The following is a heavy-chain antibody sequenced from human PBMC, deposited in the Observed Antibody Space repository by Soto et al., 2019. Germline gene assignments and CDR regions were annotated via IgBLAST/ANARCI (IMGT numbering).Heavy chain of an antibody. CDR1: GFTFSNAL. Sequence: GGSLRLSCAASGFTFSNALMSWVRQSPGKGLEWVGRIKSKTDGGTTDYAAPVKGRFTTSRDDSKNTLYLQMNSLKTEDTAVYYCTTDRYYDSSGYYYDHWGQGTLVTVSS. D-gene: IGHD3-22*01. V-gene: IGHV3-15*01. CDR3: TTDRYYDSSGYYYDH. CDR2: IKSKTDGGTT. J-gene: IGHJ5*02.